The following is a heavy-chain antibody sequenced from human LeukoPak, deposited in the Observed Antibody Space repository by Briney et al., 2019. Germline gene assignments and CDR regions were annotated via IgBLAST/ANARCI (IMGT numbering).Heavy chain of an antibody. CDR1: GFTFSSYG. Sequence: TGGSLRLSCAASGFTFSSYGMHWVRQAPGKGLEWVAFIRYDGSNKYYADSVKGRFTISRDNSKNTLYLQMNSLRAEDTAVYYCAKKGSGSYRNPFYYFDYWGQGTLVTVSS. J-gene: IGHJ4*02. CDR3: AKKGSGSYRNPFYYFDY. V-gene: IGHV3-30*02. CDR2: IRYDGSNK. D-gene: IGHD1-26*01.